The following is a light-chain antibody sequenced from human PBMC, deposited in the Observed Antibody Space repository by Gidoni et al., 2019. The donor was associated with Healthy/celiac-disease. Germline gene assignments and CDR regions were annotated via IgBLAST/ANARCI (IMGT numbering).Light chain of an antibody. CDR2: DAS. CDR1: QGIRNY. CDR3: QKYNSGPYT. V-gene: IGKV1-27*01. J-gene: IGKJ2*01. Sequence: DIQMTHSPSSLSASVGDRVTITCRASQGIRNYLAWYQQKPGKVPKLLIYDASNLQSGVPSRFSGSGSGTDFTLTISSLQPEDVATYYCQKYNSGPYTFGQGTKLEIK.